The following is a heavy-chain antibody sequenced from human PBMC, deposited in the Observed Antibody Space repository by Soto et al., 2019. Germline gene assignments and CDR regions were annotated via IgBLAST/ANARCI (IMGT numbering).Heavy chain of an antibody. CDR3: ARVDRSFWGAPDY. D-gene: IGHD7-27*01. CDR1: GGSISSGGYY. Sequence: LCGGSISSGGYYWSWIRQHPGKGLEWIGYIYYSGSTYYNPSLKSRVTISVDTSKNQFSLKLSSVTAADTAVYYCARVDRSFWGAPDYWGQGTLVTVSS. CDR2: IYYSGST. J-gene: IGHJ4*02. V-gene: IGHV4-31*02.